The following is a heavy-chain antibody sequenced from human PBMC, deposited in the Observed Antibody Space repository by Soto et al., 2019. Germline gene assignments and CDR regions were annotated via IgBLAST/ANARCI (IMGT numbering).Heavy chain of an antibody. CDR1: GFTFTSSA. J-gene: IGHJ4*02. Sequence: QMQLVQSGPEVQKPGTSVKVSCKASGFTFTSSAVQWVRQARGQRLEWIGWTVAGSGNTNYAQKFQERVTITRDMSTNTVYMELNSLRSEDTAVYYCAVDRTYCGGDCYVDWGQGTLVTGSP. CDR3: AVDRTYCGGDCYVD. V-gene: IGHV1-58*01. CDR2: TVAGSGNT. D-gene: IGHD2-21*02.